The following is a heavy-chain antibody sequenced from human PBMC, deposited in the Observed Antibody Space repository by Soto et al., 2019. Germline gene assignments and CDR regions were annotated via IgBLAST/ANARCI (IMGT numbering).Heavy chain of an antibody. CDR1: GFTFSSYA. D-gene: IGHD3-16*01. Sequence: GSLRLSCAASGFTFSSYAMSWVRQAPGKGLEWVSAISGSERYYMGSVRGRFTISRDNPKNSLYLQMDSLRGEDTAVYYCATGVRGGVYDIWGLGTVVTVSS. CDR2: ISGSER. J-gene: IGHJ3*02. CDR3: ATGVRGGVYDI. V-gene: IGHV3-7*01.